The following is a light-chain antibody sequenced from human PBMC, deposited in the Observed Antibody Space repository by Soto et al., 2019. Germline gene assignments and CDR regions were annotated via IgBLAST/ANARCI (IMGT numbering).Light chain of an antibody. V-gene: IGKV3-20*01. Sequence: ENGFAKSPGTVFLCPGERATLSCRASQSVSNNYLAWYQQKPGQAPRLLIYGASNRATGIPDRFSGSGSGTDFTLTITRLEPEDFAVYFCQQSGISPRTFGQVTLLEI. CDR3: QQSGISPRT. CDR1: QSVSNNY. J-gene: IGKJ5*01. CDR2: GAS.